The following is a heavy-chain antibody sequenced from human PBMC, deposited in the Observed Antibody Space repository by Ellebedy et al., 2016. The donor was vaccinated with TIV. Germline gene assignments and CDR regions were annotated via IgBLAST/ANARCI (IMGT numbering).Heavy chain of an antibody. CDR1: GFSLNNYW. V-gene: IGHV3-7*01. CDR3: ARDTSPSFDSGGYYDAFDV. Sequence: GESLKISCAASGFSLNNYWMTWVRQAPGKGLEWVGNIRQDEHHMNYADSVKGRFTISRDNAKNTLYLQTNSLTAEDTAVYYCARDTSPSFDSGGYYDAFDVWGQGTMVAVSS. D-gene: IGHD3-22*01. J-gene: IGHJ3*01. CDR2: IRQDEHHM.